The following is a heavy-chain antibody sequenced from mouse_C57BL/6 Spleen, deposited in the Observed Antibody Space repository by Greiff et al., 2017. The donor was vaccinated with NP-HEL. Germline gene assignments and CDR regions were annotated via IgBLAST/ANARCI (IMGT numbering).Heavy chain of an antibody. J-gene: IGHJ4*01. CDR3: ARYLYGSSYENYAMDY. V-gene: IGHV1-81*01. Sequence: QVQLKESGAEVARPGASVKLSCKASGYTFTSYGISWVKQRTGQGLEWIGEIYPRSGNTYYNEKFKGKATLTADKSSSTAYMELRSLTSEDSAVYFCARYLYGSSYENYAMDYWGQGTSVTVSS. D-gene: IGHD1-1*01. CDR2: IYPRSGNT. CDR1: GYTFTSYG.